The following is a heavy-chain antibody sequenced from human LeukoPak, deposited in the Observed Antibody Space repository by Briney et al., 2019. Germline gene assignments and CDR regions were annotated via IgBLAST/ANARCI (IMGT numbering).Heavy chain of an antibody. D-gene: IGHD6-19*01. V-gene: IGHV1-8*01. CDR3: ARVVRQWLVTIVY. CDR1: GYTFTSYD. Sequence: ASVKVSCKASGYTFTSYDINWVRQATGQGLEWMGWMNPNSGNTGYAQKFQGRVTMTRNTSISTAYMELSSLRSEDTAVYYCARVVRQWLVTIVYWGQGTLVTVSS. J-gene: IGHJ4*02. CDR2: MNPNSGNT.